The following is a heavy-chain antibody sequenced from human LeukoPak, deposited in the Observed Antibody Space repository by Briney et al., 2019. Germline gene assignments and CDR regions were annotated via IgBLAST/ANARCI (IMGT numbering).Heavy chain of an antibody. V-gene: IGHV4-38-2*02. CDR1: GYSISSGYY. CDR2: IYHSGST. J-gene: IGHJ4*02. D-gene: IGHD3-10*01. Sequence: SETLSLTCAVSGYSISSGYYWGWIRQPPGKGLEWIGSIYHSGSTYYNPSLKSRATISVDTSKNQFSLKLSSVTAADTAVYYCARDAYYYGSGSYYNNWGQGTLVTVSS. CDR3: ARDAYYYGSGSYYNN.